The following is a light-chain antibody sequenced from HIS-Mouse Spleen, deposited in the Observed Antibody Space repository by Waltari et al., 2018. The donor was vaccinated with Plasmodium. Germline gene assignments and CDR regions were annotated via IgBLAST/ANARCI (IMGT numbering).Light chain of an antibody. J-gene: IGKJ5*01. V-gene: IGKV1-33*01. CDR2: DAS. CDR3: QQYDNLPIT. CDR1: QDISNY. Sequence: DIQMTQSPSSLSASVGDRVPITCQASQDISNYLHWYQQKPGKAPKLLIYDASNLETGVPSRFSGSGSGTDFTFTISSLQPEDIATYYCQQYDNLPITFGQGTRLEIK.